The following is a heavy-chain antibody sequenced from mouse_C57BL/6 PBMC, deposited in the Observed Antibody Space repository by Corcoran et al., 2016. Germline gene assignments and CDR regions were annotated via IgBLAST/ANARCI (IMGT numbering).Heavy chain of an antibody. V-gene: IGHV3-6*01. D-gene: IGHD2-3*01. CDR2: ISYDGSN. J-gene: IGHJ2*01. Sequence: DVQLQESGPGLVKPSQSLSLTCSVTGYSITSGYYWNWIRQFPGNKLELMGYISYDGSNNYNPSLKNRISITRDTSKNQFFLKLNSVTTEDTATYYCAREWDLSDDYWGQGTTLTVSS. CDR3: AREWDLSDDY. CDR1: GYSITSGYY.